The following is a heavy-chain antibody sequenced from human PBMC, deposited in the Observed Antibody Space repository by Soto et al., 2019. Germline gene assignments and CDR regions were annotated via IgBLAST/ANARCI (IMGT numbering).Heavy chain of an antibody. D-gene: IGHD3-10*01. V-gene: IGHV3-23*01. CDR2: IRGSGGAT. Sequence: EVQLLESGGGLAQPGGSLRLSCAASGFTLSSYDMGWVRQAPGKGLEWISLIRGSGGATFYAESRVGRLTTSRDISKNTLYLEMNSLRAEDAAVYYCAKDRGDNAGYPAFDIWGQGTMVTVSS. J-gene: IGHJ3*02. CDR1: GFTLSSYD. CDR3: AKDRGDNAGYPAFDI.